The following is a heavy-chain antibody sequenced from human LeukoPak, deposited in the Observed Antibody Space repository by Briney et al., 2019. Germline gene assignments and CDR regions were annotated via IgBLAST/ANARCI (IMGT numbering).Heavy chain of an antibody. CDR2: ISASGGNS. J-gene: IGHJ4*02. CDR3: ARDIELSC. CDR1: GFTFSDSA. Sequence: GGSLRLSCEASGFTFSDSAMSWVRQASGRGLEWVTLISASGGNSYYADSVKGRFTVSRDSSKNTLHLQMNSLRAEDTAVYYCARDIELSCWGQGTLVTVSS. D-gene: IGHD1-26*01. V-gene: IGHV3-23*01.